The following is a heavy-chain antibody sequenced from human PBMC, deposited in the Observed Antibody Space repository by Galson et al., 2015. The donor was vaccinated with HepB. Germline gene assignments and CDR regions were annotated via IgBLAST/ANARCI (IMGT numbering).Heavy chain of an antibody. CDR2: ISSSSSYI. J-gene: IGHJ6*02. D-gene: IGHD3-10*01. Sequence: SLRLSCAASGFTFSGYSMNWVRQAPGKGLEWVSSISSSSSYIYYADSVKGRFTISRDNAKNSLYLQMNSLRAEDTAVYYCARASKVRDYYYGMDVWGQGTTVTVSS. V-gene: IGHV3-21*01. CDR1: GFTFSGYS. CDR3: ARASKVRDYYYGMDV.